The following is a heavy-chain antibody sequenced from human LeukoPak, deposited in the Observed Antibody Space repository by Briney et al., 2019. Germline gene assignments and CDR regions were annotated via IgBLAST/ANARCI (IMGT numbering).Heavy chain of an antibody. J-gene: IGHJ4*02. CDR1: GYSFTRYW. Sequence: LGESLKISCKASGYSFTRYWIGWVRQMPGKGLEWMGIIYPGDSDTRYSPSFQGQVTISADKSISTAYLQWSSVKASDTAMYYCARHGTVTGPVDYWGQGTLVTVSS. CDR3: ARHGTVTGPVDY. V-gene: IGHV5-51*01. D-gene: IGHD4-17*01. CDR2: IYPGDSDT.